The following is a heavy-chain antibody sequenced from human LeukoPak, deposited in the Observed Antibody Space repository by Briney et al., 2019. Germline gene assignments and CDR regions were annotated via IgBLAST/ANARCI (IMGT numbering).Heavy chain of an antibody. J-gene: IGHJ4*02. CDR3: AKDRVDGSGSQFDS. Sequence: PGGSLRLSCAASGFTFSSYSMNWVRQAPGKGLEWVSSISSSSNYIYYADSVKGRFTISRDNAMDTLYLQMNSLRADDTAVYYCAKDRVDGSGSQFDSWGQGSLVIVSS. CDR1: GFTFSSYS. D-gene: IGHD3-10*01. CDR2: ISSSSNYI. V-gene: IGHV3-21*04.